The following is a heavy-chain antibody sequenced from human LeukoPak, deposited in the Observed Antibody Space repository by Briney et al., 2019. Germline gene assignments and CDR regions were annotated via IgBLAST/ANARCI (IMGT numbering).Heavy chain of an antibody. CDR3: ARGKDSGRYSAVLDY. J-gene: IGHJ4*02. Sequence: SETLSLTCTASGGSTSSYYWSWIRQPPGKGLEWIGNIYYGGSTNYNPSLKSRVTISVDTSKNQFYLKLSSVTAADTAVYYCARGKDSGRYSAVLDYWGQGTLVTVSS. V-gene: IGHV4-59*01. D-gene: IGHD1-26*01. CDR1: GGSTSSYY. CDR2: IYYGGST.